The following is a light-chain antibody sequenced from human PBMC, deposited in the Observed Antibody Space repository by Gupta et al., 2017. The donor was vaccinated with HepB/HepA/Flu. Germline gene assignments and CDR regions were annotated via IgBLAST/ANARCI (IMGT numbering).Light chain of an antibody. V-gene: IGLV2-14*03. CDR2: DVT. Sequence: QSALTHPASVSGSPGQSITISCTGTSSDVGGYNSVSWYQQYPGKAPKLLIYDVTARPSGISTRFSASKSGNTASLTISGLQTEDEADYFCSSFTSTTTTLVLFGGGTKLTVL. J-gene: IGLJ3*02. CDR3: SSFTSTTTTLVL. CDR1: SSDVGGYNS.